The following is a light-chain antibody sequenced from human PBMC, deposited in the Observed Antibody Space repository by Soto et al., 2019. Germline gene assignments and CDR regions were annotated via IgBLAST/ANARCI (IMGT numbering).Light chain of an antibody. CDR1: QSVSRN. CDR2: DAS. Sequence: EIVMTQSPATLSVSPGERATLSCRANQSVSRNLAWYQQKPGQPPRLLIYDASTRATGVPARFGGSGSGTEFTLTISGLQSEDFAVYYCQQYGDWPPDTFGQGTKVEI. CDR3: QQYGDWPPDT. J-gene: IGKJ2*01. V-gene: IGKV3-15*01.